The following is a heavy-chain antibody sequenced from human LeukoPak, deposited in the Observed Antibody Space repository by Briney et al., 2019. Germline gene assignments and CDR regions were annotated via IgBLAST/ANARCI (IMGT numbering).Heavy chain of an antibody. CDR3: AKDITGGVAVAAPEF. CDR2: ISWNSGSI. CDR1: GFIFDDYA. J-gene: IGHJ4*02. V-gene: IGHV3-9*01. Sequence: GRSLRLSCAASGFIFDDYAMHWVRQGPGKSLEWVSGISWNSGSIAYADSVRGRFTISRDNAKNSLFLQMNSLRPEDTAFYYCAKDITGGVAVAAPEFWGQGTLVTVSS. D-gene: IGHD6-19*01.